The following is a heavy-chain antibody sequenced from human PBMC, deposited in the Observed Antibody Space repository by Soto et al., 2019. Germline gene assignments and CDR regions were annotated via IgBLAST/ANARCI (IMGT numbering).Heavy chain of an antibody. D-gene: IGHD6-19*01. V-gene: IGHV1-69*01. CDR1: GGTFSSYA. CDR2: IIPIFGTA. CDR3: ARGAFAGTINYYYYYGMDV. J-gene: IGHJ6*02. Sequence: QVQLVQSGAEVKKPGSSVKVSCKASGGTFSSYAISWVRQAPGQGLEWMGGIIPIFGTANYAQKFQGRVTITADESTSTAYMELSSLRSEDTAVYYCARGAFAGTINYYYYYGMDVWGQGTTVTVSS.